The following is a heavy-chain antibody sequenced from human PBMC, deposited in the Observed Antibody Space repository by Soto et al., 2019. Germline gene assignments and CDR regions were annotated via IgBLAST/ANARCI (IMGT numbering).Heavy chain of an antibody. CDR3: ARLRSTTLGGGDAFDT. J-gene: IGHJ3*02. Sequence: EVQLVESGGGLVQPGGSLRLSCAASRFTFSTYWMHWVRQVPRKGLVWVSRINSDGSSTTYADSVKGRFTISRDNAKNTLYLQMNSLRAEDTAVYYCARLRSTTLGGGDAFDTWGQGTMVTVSS. D-gene: IGHD4-17*01. CDR1: RFTFSTYW. CDR2: INSDGSST. V-gene: IGHV3-74*03.